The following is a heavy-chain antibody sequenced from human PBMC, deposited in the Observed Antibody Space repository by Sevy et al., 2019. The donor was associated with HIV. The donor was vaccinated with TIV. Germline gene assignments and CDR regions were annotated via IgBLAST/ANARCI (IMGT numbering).Heavy chain of an antibody. CDR1: GFTFSSYG. D-gene: IGHD1-26*01. J-gene: IGHJ4*02. Sequence: GGSLRLSCAASGFTFSSYGMHWVRQAPGKGLEWVAVIWYDGSNKYYADSVKGRFTISRDNPKNTLYLQMNSLRAEDTAVYYCARVVGWELPNENYLDYWGQGTLVTVSS. CDR2: IWYDGSNK. V-gene: IGHV3-33*01. CDR3: ARVVGWELPNENYLDY.